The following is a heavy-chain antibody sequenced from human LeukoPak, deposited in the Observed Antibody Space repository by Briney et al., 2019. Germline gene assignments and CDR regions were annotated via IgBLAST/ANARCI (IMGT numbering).Heavy chain of an antibody. CDR2: ISGSGGST. J-gene: IGHJ4*02. Sequence: HPGGSLRLSCAASGFTFSNYWMHWVRQAPGKGLEWVSAISGSGGSTYYADSVKGRFTISRDNSKNTLYLQMNSLRAEDTAVYYCAKAKGYYDILAHLDYWGQGTLVTVSS. CDR1: GFTFSNYW. CDR3: AKAKGYYDILAHLDY. D-gene: IGHD3-9*01. V-gene: IGHV3-23*01.